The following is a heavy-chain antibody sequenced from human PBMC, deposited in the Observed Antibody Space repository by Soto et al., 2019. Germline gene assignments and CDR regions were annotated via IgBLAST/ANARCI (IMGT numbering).Heavy chain of an antibody. CDR3: ARGWVGYCTGTDCPQIAAPGE. V-gene: IGHV4-61*08. D-gene: IGHD2-8*02. Sequence: QVQLQQEPGPRLVKPSATLALTCTVSGGSVSDNDSHWNWIRQPPGRALEWIGYVHHSGTTNYSPSLKSRVTISTDTSKNQFSLRLHSVIAADTAVYYCARGWVGYCTGTDCPQIAAPGEWGQGMWVTVSS. CDR2: VHHSGTT. J-gene: IGHJ4*02. CDR1: GGSVSDNDSH.